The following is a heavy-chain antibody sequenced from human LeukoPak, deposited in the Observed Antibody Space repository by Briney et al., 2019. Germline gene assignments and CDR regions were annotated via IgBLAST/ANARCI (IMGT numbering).Heavy chain of an antibody. Sequence: ASVKVSCKVSGYTLTELSMHWVRQAPGKGLEWMGGFDPEDGETIYAQKFQGRVTMTEDTSTDTAYMELSSLRSEDTAVYYCATGLRNTMIVVVIPDFDYWGQGTLVTVSS. CDR2: FDPEDGET. J-gene: IGHJ4*02. CDR1: GYTLTELS. CDR3: ATGLRNTMIVVVIPDFDY. D-gene: IGHD3-22*01. V-gene: IGHV1-24*01.